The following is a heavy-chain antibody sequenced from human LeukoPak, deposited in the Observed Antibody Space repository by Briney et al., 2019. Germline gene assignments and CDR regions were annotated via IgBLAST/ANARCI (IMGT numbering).Heavy chain of an antibody. CDR1: GYTFTSYY. Sequence: ASVKLSCTASGYTFTSYYMHWVRLAPGQGLGWMGIINPSGGSTSYAQKFQGRVTMTSDTSISTAYMELSSLRSEDTAVYYCARGPPIRGYRYGYDTGYYYSYSMDVWGKGTTVTISS. V-gene: IGHV1-46*01. CDR3: ARGPPIRGYRYGYDTGYYYSYSMDV. D-gene: IGHD5-18*01. CDR2: INPSGGST. J-gene: IGHJ6*03.